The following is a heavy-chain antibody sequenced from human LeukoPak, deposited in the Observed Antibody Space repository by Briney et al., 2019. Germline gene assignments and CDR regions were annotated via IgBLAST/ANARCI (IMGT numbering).Heavy chain of an antibody. D-gene: IGHD7-27*01. V-gene: IGHV3-33*01. CDR2: IWYDGSNK. J-gene: IGHJ4*02. Sequence: GRSLRLSCAASGFTFSSYGMHWVRQAPGKGLEWVAVIWYDGSNKYYADSVKGRFTISRDNSKNTLCLQMNSLRAEDTAVYYCARARNWGSGDYFDYWGQGTLVTVSS. CDR1: GFTFSSYG. CDR3: ARARNWGSGDYFDY.